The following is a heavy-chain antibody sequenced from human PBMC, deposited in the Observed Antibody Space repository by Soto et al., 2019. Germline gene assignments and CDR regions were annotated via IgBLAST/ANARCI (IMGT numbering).Heavy chain of an antibody. CDR1: GGTFSRYA. CDR2: IIPLFGTA. V-gene: IGHV1-69*13. Sequence: SVKVSCKASGGTFSRYAISWVRQAPGQGLEWMGGIIPLFGTANYAQKFQGRVPITADESTSTAYMELSSLRSEDTAVYYWASRNKGAGYDFWSGYYRKDYYYGMDVWGQGTTVTVSS. J-gene: IGHJ6*02. D-gene: IGHD3-3*01. CDR3: ASRNKGAGYDFWSGYYRKDYYYGMDV.